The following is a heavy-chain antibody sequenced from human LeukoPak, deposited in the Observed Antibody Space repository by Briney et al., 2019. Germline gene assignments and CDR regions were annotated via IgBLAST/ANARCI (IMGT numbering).Heavy chain of an antibody. CDR2: IIPIFGIA. CDR3: ARRVGSSPDYYYGMDV. CDR1: GGTFSSCA. Sequence: GASVKVSCKASGGTFSSCAISWVRQAPGQGLEWMGRIIPIFGIANYAQKFQGRVTITADKSTSTAYMELSSLRSEDTAVYYCARRVGSSPDYYYGMDVWGQGTTVTVSS. D-gene: IGHD6-6*01. J-gene: IGHJ6*02. V-gene: IGHV1-69*04.